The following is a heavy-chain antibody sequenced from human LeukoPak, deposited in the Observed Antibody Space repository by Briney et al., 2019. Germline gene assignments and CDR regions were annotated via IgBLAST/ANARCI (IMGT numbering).Heavy chain of an antibody. CDR3: ARVRIAMVRGALSY. J-gene: IGHJ4*02. V-gene: IGHV3-11*01. CDR2: ISSGSTI. D-gene: IGHD3-10*01. Sequence: GGSLRLSCAASGFTFSDYYLSWIRQAPGKELEWVSYISSGSTIYYADSVKGRFTISRDNAKNSLYLQMNSLRAEDTAVYYCARVRIAMVRGALSYWGQGILVTVSS. CDR1: GFTFSDYY.